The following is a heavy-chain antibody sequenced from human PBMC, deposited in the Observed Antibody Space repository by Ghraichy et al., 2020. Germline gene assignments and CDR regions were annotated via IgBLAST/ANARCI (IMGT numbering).Heavy chain of an antibody. CDR2: VYFNGST. CDR1: GGSMSSSF. J-gene: IGHJ4*02. CDR3: AEYRSGWYVVFDN. Sequence: EPLSLTCSVSGGSMSSSFWGWIRQPPGKGLEWIGYVYFNGSTKYSPSLKSRVTISVDTSKNQFSLKRSSVTAADTAVYFCAEYRSGWYVVFDNWGQGALVTVSS. V-gene: IGHV4-59*01. D-gene: IGHD6-19*01.